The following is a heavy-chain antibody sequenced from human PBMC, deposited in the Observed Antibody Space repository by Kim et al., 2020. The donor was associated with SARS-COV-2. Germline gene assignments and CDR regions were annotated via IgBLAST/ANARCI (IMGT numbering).Heavy chain of an antibody. D-gene: IGHD3-9*01. CDR2: INHSGST. V-gene: IGHV4-34*01. Sequence: SETLSLTCAVYGGSFSGYYWSWIRQPPGKGLEWIGEINHSGSTNYNPSLKSRVTISVDTSKNQFSLKLSSVTAADTAVYYCARGVPYDILTGYTVDPWGQGTLVTVSS. CDR1: GGSFSGYY. J-gene: IGHJ5*02. CDR3: ARGVPYDILTGYTVDP.